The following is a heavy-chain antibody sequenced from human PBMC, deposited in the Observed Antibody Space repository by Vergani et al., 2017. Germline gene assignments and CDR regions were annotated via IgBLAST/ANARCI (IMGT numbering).Heavy chain of an antibody. CDR2: ISSSGSTI. D-gene: IGHD6-13*01. V-gene: IGHV3-48*03. CDR3: ARVLPHAPGIAAAHFDY. Sequence: EVQLVESGGGLVQPGGSLRLSCAASGFTFSSYEMNWVRQAPGKGLEWVSYISSSGSTIYYADSVKGRFTISRDNAKNSLYLQMNSLRAEDTAVYYCARVLPHAPGIAAAHFDYWGQGTLVTVSS. J-gene: IGHJ4*02. CDR1: GFTFSSYE.